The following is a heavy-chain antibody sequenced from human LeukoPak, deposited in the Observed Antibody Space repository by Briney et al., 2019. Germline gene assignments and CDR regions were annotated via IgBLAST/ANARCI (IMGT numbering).Heavy chain of an antibody. V-gene: IGHV3-7*01. J-gene: IGHJ4*02. Sequence: PGGSLRLSCAASGFTFTNYWMTWVRQAPGKGLEFVANINQDESVKNYVDSVKGRFTISRDNAENSLHLQMNSLRVEDTAVYYCARDPGSSDFDYWGQGTLVTVSS. CDR3: ARDPGSSDFDY. D-gene: IGHD5/OR15-5a*01. CDR2: INQDESVK. CDR1: GFTFTNYW.